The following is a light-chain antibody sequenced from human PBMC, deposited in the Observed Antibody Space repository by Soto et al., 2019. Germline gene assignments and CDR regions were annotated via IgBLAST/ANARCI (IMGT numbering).Light chain of an antibody. CDR3: AAWDDSLNGQV. J-gene: IGLJ3*02. CDR2: YDD. CDR1: NSNIAHNA. Sequence: QSVLTQPPSVSEAPRQRVTISCCGSNSNIAHNAVSWYQQLPGKAPKLLIYYDDLLPSGVSDRFSGSKSGTSASLAISGLQSEDEADYYSAAWDDSLNGQVFGGGTKLTVL. V-gene: IGLV1-36*01.